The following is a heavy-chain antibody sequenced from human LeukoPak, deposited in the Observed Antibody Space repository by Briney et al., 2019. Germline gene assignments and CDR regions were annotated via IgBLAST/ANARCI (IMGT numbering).Heavy chain of an antibody. CDR1: GASISSGNYF. V-gene: IGHV4-39*01. CDR3: ARSFDY. Sequence: SETLSLTCSVSGASISSGNYFWNWVRQSPVKGLEWIGCISYSGTTHYNPSLKSRVTIFVDTSKNQFSLSLNSVTASDTAVYYCARSFDYWGQGTLVAVSS. J-gene: IGHJ4*02. CDR2: ISYSGTT.